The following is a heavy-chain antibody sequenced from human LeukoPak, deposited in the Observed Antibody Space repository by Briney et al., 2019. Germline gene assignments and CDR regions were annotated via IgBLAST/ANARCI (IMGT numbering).Heavy chain of an antibody. J-gene: IGHJ4*02. Sequence: NAGESLKISCMGSGYRFTSYWIGWVRQMPGKGLEWMGIIYPGDSDTRYSPSFQGQVTISADKSISTAYLQWSSLKASDTAMYYCARHGRDGYNYGYFDYWGQGTLVTVSS. CDR3: ARHGRDGYNYGYFDY. CDR2: IYPGDSDT. V-gene: IGHV5-51*01. CDR1: GYRFTSYW. D-gene: IGHD5-24*01.